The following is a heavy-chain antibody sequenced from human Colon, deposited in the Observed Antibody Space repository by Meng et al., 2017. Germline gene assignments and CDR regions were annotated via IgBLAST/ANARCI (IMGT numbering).Heavy chain of an antibody. D-gene: IGHD6-19*01. J-gene: IGHJ5*02. V-gene: IGHV4-34*01. CDR3: ARERLSSGWYGGRWFDP. CDR2: INHSGST. CDR1: GGSFSGYY. Sequence: QGQLPQVGAGLSKPPATLSLTCAVYGGSFSGYYWSWIRQPPGKGLEWIGEINHSGSTNYNPSLKSRVTISVDTSKNQFSLKLSSVTAADTAVYYCARERLSSGWYGGRWFDPWGQGTLVTVSS.